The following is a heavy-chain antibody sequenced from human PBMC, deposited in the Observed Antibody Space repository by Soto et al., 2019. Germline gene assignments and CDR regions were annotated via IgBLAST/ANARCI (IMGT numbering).Heavy chain of an antibody. CDR2: ISNDGMNT. CDR3: AKGLRFMEH. CDR1: GFTFSSYA. D-gene: IGHD1-1*01. J-gene: IGHJ1*01. Sequence: PGGSLRLSCVASGFTFSSYALHWVRQAPGKGLEWVALISNDGMNTFYADSVKGRMTVSRDKAEKTMYLQMNSLTAEDTAVYYCAKGLRFMEHWGPGTVLTVYS. V-gene: IGHV3-30-3*02.